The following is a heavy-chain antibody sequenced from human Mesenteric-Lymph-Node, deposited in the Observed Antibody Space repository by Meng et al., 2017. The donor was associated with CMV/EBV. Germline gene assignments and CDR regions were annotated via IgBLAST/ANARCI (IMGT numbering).Heavy chain of an antibody. CDR3: ASSIAARRGADY. J-gene: IGHJ4*02. CDR2: INHSGST. D-gene: IGHD6-6*01. V-gene: IGHV4-34*01. Sequence: QVQLQQWGPGLLKPSETLSLTCAVYGGSFSGYYWSWIRQPPGKGLEWIGEINHSGSTNYNPSLKSRVTISVDTSKNQFSLKLSSVTAADTAVYYCASSIAARRGADYWGQGTLVTVSS. CDR1: GGSFSGYY.